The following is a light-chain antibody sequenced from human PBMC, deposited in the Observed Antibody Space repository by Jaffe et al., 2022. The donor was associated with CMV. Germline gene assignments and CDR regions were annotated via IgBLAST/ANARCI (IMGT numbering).Light chain of an antibody. CDR2: DVA. CDR3: CSYAGNYSPYF. Sequence: QSALTQPRSVSGSPGQSVTISCTGTSSDVNGHIFVSWYQQHPGKAPKLMIYDVAKRPSGVPDRFSGSKSGNTASLTISGLQAEDEADYYCCSYAGNYSPYFFAAGTQVTVL. CDR1: SSDVNGHIF. V-gene: IGLV2-11*01. J-gene: IGLJ1*01.